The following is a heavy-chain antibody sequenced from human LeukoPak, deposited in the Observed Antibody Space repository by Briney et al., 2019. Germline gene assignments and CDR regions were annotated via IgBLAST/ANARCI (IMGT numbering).Heavy chain of an antibody. CDR3: AKGGYFDFEN. Sequence: GGSLRLSCAASGFTFSTYDMQWVRQAPGMGLEWVSGISRSGSTYYTDSVKGRFTISRDNSKNTLDLQMNSLRAEDTAVYCCAKGGYFDFENWGQGTMVTVSS. CDR1: GFTFSTYD. CDR2: ISRSGST. D-gene: IGHD3-9*01. J-gene: IGHJ3*01. V-gene: IGHV3-23*01.